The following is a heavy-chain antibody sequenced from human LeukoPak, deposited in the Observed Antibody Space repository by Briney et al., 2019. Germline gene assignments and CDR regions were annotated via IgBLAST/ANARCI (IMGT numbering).Heavy chain of an antibody. CDR2: ISGSGSGGST. Sequence: GGSLRLSCAASGFTFSSSAMSWVRQAPGKGLEWVSNISGSGSGGSTYYADSVKGRFTISRDNSKNTLYLQMNSLRAEDTAVYYCAKSGYNRFDYWGQGTLVTVSS. CDR1: GFTFSSSA. V-gene: IGHV3-23*01. J-gene: IGHJ4*02. CDR3: AKSGYNRFDY. D-gene: IGHD5-24*01.